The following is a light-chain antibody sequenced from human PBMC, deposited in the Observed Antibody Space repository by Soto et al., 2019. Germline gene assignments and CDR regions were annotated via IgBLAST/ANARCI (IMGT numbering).Light chain of an antibody. CDR3: QQYGSSLTT. J-gene: IGKJ5*01. V-gene: IGKV3-20*01. Sequence: EIVLTLSAGTLSLSPGETATLSCSASHGISSSYLSWYQQNPGQDPRLLIYCASSRATGSPDRFSGSGSGTDFTLNISRLEPEDFAGYSCQQYGSSLTTFGQGTRLEN. CDR1: HGISSSY. CDR2: CAS.